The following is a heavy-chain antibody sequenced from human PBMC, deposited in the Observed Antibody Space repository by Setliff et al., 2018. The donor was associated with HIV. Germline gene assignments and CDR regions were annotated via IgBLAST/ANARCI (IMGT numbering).Heavy chain of an antibody. CDR2: ISGSGGST. J-gene: IGHJ6*02. V-gene: IGHV3-23*01. D-gene: IGHD6-13*01. CDR3: ARDCRVGWVFTYGMDV. Sequence: GGSLRLSCAASGFTFSTYPMSWVRQAPGKGLEWVSGISGSGGSTYYADSVKGRFTISRDNSKNTLYLQMNSLRPEDTAVYYCARDCRVGWVFTYGMDVWGQGTLVTVSS. CDR1: GFTFSTYP.